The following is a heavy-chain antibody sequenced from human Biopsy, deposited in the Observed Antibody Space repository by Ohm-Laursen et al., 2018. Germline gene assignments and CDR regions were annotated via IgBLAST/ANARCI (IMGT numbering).Heavy chain of an antibody. J-gene: IGHJ6*02. D-gene: IGHD2-21*01. Sequence: SLRLSCAASGFTFNSHEMNWVRQAPGKGLEWISNITGSSSTIYYADSVKGRFTISRDNAKNSLYLQMNSLRAEDTAVYYCTRVAYYYYYGMDVWGQGTTVTVSS. CDR2: ITGSSSTI. V-gene: IGHV3-48*03. CDR3: TRVAYYYYYGMDV. CDR1: GFTFNSHE.